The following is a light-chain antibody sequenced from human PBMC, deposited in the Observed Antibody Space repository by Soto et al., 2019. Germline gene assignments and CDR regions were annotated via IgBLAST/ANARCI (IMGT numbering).Light chain of an antibody. CDR1: QSVSSSY. V-gene: IGKV3-20*01. CDR2: GAS. J-gene: IGKJ1*01. CDR3: QQYGSSPT. Sequence: EIVLTQSPGTLPLSPGERATLSCRASQSVSSSYLAWYQKKPGQAPRLLIYGASSRATGIPDRFSGSGSGTDFTLTISRLEPEDFAVYYCQQYGSSPTFGQGTKVEIK.